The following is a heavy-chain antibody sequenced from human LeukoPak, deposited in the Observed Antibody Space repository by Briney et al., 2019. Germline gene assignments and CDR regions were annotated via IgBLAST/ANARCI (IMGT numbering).Heavy chain of an antibody. CDR2: ISSGGDTI. D-gene: IGHD1-26*01. V-gene: IGHV3-11*01. Sequence: KRGGSLRLSCAASGFTFSDSYMTWMRQAPGEGLEWVSYISSGGDTIYYAHSVKGRFTISRDNAKDSLYLQMNSLRAEDTAVYYCARLGHYYYFMDFWGTGTRVTVSS. CDR3: ARLGHYYYFMDF. J-gene: IGHJ6*03. CDR1: GFTFSDSY.